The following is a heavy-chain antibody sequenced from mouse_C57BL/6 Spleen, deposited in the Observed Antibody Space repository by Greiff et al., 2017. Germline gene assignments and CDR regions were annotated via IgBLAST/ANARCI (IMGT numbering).Heavy chain of an antibody. V-gene: IGHV1-19*01. CDR1: GYTFTDYY. CDR3: ARWDYEDY. CDR2: INPYNGGT. Sequence: VQLQQSGPVLVKPGASVKMSCKASGYTFTDYYMNWVKQSHGKSLEWIGVINPYNGGTSYNQKFKGKATLTVDKSTSTAYMELNSLTSEDSAVYYCARWDYEDYWGQGTTLTVSS. D-gene: IGHD2-4*01. J-gene: IGHJ2*01.